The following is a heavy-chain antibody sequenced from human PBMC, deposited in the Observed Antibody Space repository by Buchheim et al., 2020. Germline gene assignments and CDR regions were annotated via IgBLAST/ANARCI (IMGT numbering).Heavy chain of an antibody. CDR2: LSHSGST. Sequence: QVQLQESGPGLVKPSGTLSLTCAASGVSINSGNWWTWVRQSPGKGLEWIGDLSHSGSTNYNPSLKSRVTISVDNSKNQFSLTLTSVTAADTAVYYCAREVFFALDSWGQG. J-gene: IGHJ4*02. CDR3: AREVFFALDS. V-gene: IGHV4-4*02. CDR1: GVSINSGNW.